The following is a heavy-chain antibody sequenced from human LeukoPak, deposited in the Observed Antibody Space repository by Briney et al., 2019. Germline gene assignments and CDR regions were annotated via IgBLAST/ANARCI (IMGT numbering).Heavy chain of an antibody. CDR1: GFTFTSYG. Sequence: GGSLRLSCAASGFTFTSYGMHWVRQAPGKGLEWVAVIWYDGSNKYYADSVKGRFTISRDNSKNTLYLQVNSLRAEDTAVYYCARDELAVAKKGFLDSWGQGTLVTVSS. CDR2: IWYDGSNK. D-gene: IGHD6-19*01. J-gene: IGHJ4*02. V-gene: IGHV3-33*08. CDR3: ARDELAVAKKGFLDS.